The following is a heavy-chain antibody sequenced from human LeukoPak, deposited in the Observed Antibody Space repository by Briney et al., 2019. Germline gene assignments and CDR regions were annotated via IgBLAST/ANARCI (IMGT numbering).Heavy chain of an antibody. V-gene: IGHV4-59*01. D-gene: IGHD3-10*01. CDR3: ASFGSGSYRAFDI. J-gene: IGHJ3*02. Sequence: SETLSLTCTVSGGSISSYYWSWIRQPPGKGLEWIGYIYYSGSTNYNPSLKSRVTISVDTSKNQFFLKLSSVTAADTAVYYCASFGSGSYRAFDIWGQGTMVTVSS. CDR2: IYYSGST. CDR1: GGSISSYY.